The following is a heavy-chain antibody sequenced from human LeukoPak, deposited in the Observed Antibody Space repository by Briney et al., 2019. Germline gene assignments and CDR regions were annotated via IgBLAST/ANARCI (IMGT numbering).Heavy chain of an antibody. V-gene: IGHV4-59*01. CDR2: IYSNGNT. CDR1: GASINNNY. Sequence: SETLSLTCAVSGASINNNYWTWVRQPPGKGQEWIGYIYSNGNTNYNPSLKGRVTMSIETSKNQFSLQLPSVTAADTAVYYCASGTFDGPLYGTYWYFHVWGRGTLVTVSS. CDR3: ASGTFDGPLYGTYWYFHV. J-gene: IGHJ2*01. D-gene: IGHD1-14*01.